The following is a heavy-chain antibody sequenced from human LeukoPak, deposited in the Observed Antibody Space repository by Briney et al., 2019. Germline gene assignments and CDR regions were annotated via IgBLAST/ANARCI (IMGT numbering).Heavy chain of an antibody. J-gene: IGHJ4*02. D-gene: IGHD3-22*01. Sequence: LAGGSLRLSCAAAGFTFSRYWMYWVRQAPGKGLVWVSSLNSGGSSTNYADSVKGRFTISRDSAKNTLYLQMNSLRAEDTAVYYCARDNSGYYDYWGQGTLVTVSS. CDR1: GFTFSRYW. CDR3: ARDNSGYYDY. V-gene: IGHV3-74*01. CDR2: LNSGGSST.